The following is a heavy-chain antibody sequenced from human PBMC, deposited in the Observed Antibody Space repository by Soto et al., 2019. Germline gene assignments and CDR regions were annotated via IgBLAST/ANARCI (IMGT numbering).Heavy chain of an antibody. CDR3: ARDAYYDFSEGRWFDP. Sequence: EVQLVESGGGLVKPGGSLRLSCAASGFTFSSYSMNWVRQAPGKGLEWVSSISSSSSYIYYADSVKGRFTISRDNAKNSLYLKMNSLRAEDTAVYYWARDAYYDFSEGRWFDPWGQGTLVTVSS. CDR1: GFTFSSYS. J-gene: IGHJ5*02. D-gene: IGHD3-3*01. V-gene: IGHV3-21*01. CDR2: ISSSSSYI.